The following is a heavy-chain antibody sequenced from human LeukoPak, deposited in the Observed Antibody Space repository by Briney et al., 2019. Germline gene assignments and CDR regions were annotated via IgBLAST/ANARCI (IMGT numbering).Heavy chain of an antibody. CDR3: ARYYCSGGSCYVDY. D-gene: IGHD2-15*01. J-gene: IGHJ4*02. Sequence: SETLSLTCPVPGGSISSYYWSWFRQPPGKGLGWIGYIYYSGSTNYNPSLKSRVTISVDTSKNQFSLKLSSVTAADTAVYYCARYYCSGGSCYVDYWGQGTLVTVSS. CDR2: IYYSGST. V-gene: IGHV4-59*01. CDR1: GGSISSYY.